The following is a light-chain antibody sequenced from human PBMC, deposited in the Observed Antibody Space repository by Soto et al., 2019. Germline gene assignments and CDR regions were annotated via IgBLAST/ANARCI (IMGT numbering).Light chain of an antibody. V-gene: IGLV8-61*01. CDR2: SIT. CDR3: ALFMGNGIAV. CDR1: SGSVSTANT. Sequence: QTVVTQESSLSVSPGGTVTLTCGLISGSVSTANTPNWYQQTPGQAPRTLIYSITTRSSGVPDRFSGSILGNKAALTITGAQADDESDYYCALFMGNGIAVFGTGTKLTVL. J-gene: IGLJ1*01.